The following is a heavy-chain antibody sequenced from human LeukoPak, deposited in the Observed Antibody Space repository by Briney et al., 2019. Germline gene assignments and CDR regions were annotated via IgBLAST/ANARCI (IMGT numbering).Heavy chain of an antibody. Sequence: SETLSLTCTVSGGSISSSSYYWGWIRQPPGKGLEWIGSIYYSGSTYYNPSLKSRVTISVDTSKNQFSLKLSSATAADTAVYYCARAKEANIYSWFDPWGQGTLVTVSS. CDR3: ARAKEANIYSWFDP. CDR2: IYYSGST. V-gene: IGHV4-39*07. D-gene: IGHD2/OR15-2a*01. CDR1: GGSISSSSYY. J-gene: IGHJ5*02.